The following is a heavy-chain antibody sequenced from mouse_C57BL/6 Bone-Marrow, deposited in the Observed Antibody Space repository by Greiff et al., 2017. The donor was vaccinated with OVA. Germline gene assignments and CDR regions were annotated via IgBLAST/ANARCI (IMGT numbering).Heavy chain of an antibody. CDR1: GFTFSDYG. D-gene: IGHD2-5*01. CDR2: ISSGSSTI. J-gene: IGHJ3*01. V-gene: IGHV5-17*01. CDR3: ARGSNYQTSAWFAY. Sequence: EVKLVESGGGLVKPGGSLKLSCAASGFTFSDYGMHWVRQAPEKGLEWVAYISSGSSTIYYADTVKGRFTISRDNAKNTLFLQMTSLRSEDTAMYYCARGSNYQTSAWFAYWGQGTLVTVSA.